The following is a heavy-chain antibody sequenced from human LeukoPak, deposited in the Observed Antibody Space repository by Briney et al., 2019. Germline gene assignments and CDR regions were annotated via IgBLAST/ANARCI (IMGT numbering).Heavy chain of an antibody. V-gene: IGHV3-74*01. J-gene: IGHJ3*02. CDR1: GFTFSSYW. CDR3: AEAVGATSAFDI. Sequence: GGSLRLSCAASGFTFSSYWMHWVRQAPGKGLVWVSRINSDGSSTSYADSVKGRFTISRDNAKNTLYLQMNSLRAEDTAVYYCAEAVGATSAFDIWGQGTMVTVSS. D-gene: IGHD1-26*01. CDR2: INSDGSST.